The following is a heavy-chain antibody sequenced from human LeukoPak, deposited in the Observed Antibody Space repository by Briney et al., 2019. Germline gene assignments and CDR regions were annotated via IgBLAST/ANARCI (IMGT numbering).Heavy chain of an antibody. CDR1: GGTFSSYA. CDR2: IIPIFGTA. V-gene: IGHV1-69*13. J-gene: IGHJ4*02. Sequence: ASVKVSFKASGGTFSSYAISWVRQAPGQGLEWMGGIIPIFGTANYAQKFQGRVTITADESTSTAYMELSSLRSEDTAVYYCARGRSWGYCSSTSCSYLGSYWGQGTLVTVSS. CDR3: ARGRSWGYCSSTSCSYLGSY. D-gene: IGHD2-2*01.